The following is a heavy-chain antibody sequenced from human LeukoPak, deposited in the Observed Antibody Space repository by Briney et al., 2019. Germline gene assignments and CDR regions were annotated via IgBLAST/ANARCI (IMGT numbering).Heavy chain of an antibody. CDR3: ARDENYYDSSGWSRVGMDV. V-gene: IGHV1-18*01. J-gene: IGHJ6*02. D-gene: IGHD3-22*01. CDR2: ISAYNGNT. CDR1: GYTFTSYG. Sequence: ASVNVSCKASGYTFTSYGISWVRQAPGQGLEWMGWISAYNGNTNYAQKLQGRVTMTTDTSTSTAYMELRSLRSDDTAVYYCARDENYYDSSGWSRVGMDVLGQGTTVTVSS.